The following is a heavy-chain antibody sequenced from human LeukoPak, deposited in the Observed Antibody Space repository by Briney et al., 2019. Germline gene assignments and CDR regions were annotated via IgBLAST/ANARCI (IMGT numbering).Heavy chain of an antibody. CDR1: EFSVGSNY. Sequence: GGSLRLSCAASEFSVGSNYMTWVRLSPGKGLEWVSSITGSGPYMLCADSVKHRFTISRDNTKNLLYLEMNSLRAEDTAMYFCVRDVGAVRGEVYFDYWGQGTLVTVSS. CDR2: ITGSGPYM. CDR3: VRDVGAVRGEVYFDY. V-gene: IGHV3-21*06. D-gene: IGHD3-10*01. J-gene: IGHJ4*02.